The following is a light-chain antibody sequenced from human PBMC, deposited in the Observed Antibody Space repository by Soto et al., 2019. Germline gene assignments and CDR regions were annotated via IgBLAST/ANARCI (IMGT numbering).Light chain of an antibody. CDR2: EVS. Sequence: QSVLTQPASVSGSPGQSITISCTGTSIDVGNYNLVSWYQHHPGKAPKLMIYEVSKRPSGVSNRFSGSKSGDTASLTISGLLAEDEADYYCCSYAGSNYVFGTGTKVTVL. CDR1: SIDVGNYNL. J-gene: IGLJ1*01. CDR3: CSYAGSNYV. V-gene: IGLV2-23*02.